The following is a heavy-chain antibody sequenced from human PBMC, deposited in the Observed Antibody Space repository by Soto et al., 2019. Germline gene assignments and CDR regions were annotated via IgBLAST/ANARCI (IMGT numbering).Heavy chain of an antibody. D-gene: IGHD6-19*01. Sequence: SVKVSCKASGGTFSSYAISWVRQAPGQGLEWMGGIIPIFGTANYAQKFQGRVTITADKSTSTAYMELSSLRSENTAVYYCARSSSSGSFYFDYWGQGTLVTVSS. CDR3: ARSSSSGSFYFDY. J-gene: IGHJ4*02. V-gene: IGHV1-69*06. CDR2: IIPIFGTA. CDR1: GGTFSSYA.